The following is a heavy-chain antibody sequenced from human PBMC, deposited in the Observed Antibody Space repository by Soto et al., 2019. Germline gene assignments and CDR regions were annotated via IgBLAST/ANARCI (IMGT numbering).Heavy chain of an antibody. V-gene: IGHV3-30-3*01. CDR3: ARGPGLRLGELSYPDY. J-gene: IGHJ4*02. D-gene: IGHD3-16*02. Sequence: QVQLVESGGGVVQPGRSLRLSCAASGFTFSSYAMHWVRQAPGKGLEWVAVISYDGSNNYYADSVKGRFTISRDNSKNTLYLQMNSLRAEDTAVYYCARGPGLRLGELSYPDYWGQGTLVTVSS. CDR2: ISYDGSNN. CDR1: GFTFSSYA.